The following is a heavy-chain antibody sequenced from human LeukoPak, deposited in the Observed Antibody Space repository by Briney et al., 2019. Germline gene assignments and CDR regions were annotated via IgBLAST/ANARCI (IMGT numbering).Heavy chain of an antibody. CDR1: GFAFTDYA. CDR2: ISGSGGST. CDR3: AKVLDYDFWSGYPFDY. J-gene: IGHJ4*02. V-gene: IGHV3-23*01. Sequence: GGSLRLSCAASGFAFTDYAISWVRQAPGKGLEWVSAISGSGGSTYYADSVKGRFTISRDNSKNTLYLQMNSLRAEDTAVYCCAKVLDYDFWSGYPFDYWGQGTLVTVSS. D-gene: IGHD3-3*01.